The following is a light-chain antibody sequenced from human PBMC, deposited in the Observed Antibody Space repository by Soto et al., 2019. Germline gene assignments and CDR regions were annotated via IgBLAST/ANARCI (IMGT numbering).Light chain of an antibody. V-gene: IGKV3-15*01. CDR1: QSVTYN. CDR3: QQYKNWPPLA. J-gene: IGKJ4*01. CDR2: GAF. Sequence: EIVMTQSPATLSVSPGETATLSGRASQSVTYNLAWSQQKPGQGPRLLIYGAFTRATAIPARFSVSGSGTEFTLTISSLQSEDFAVYYCQQYKNWPPLAFGGGTKVEIK.